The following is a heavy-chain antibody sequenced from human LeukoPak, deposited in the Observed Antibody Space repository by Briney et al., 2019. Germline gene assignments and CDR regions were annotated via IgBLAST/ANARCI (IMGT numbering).Heavy chain of an antibody. Sequence: SETLSLTCTVSGGSVSSDAYYWNWIRKSPGKGLEWAGFVYYSGRTKYNPSLKSRVTISIDTSKNQVSLKLRSVTAADTAMYFCVREASTSYYDSDGYYRQTETFDVWGLGTMVTVSS. CDR3: VREASTSYYDSDGYYRQTETFDV. J-gene: IGHJ3*01. V-gene: IGHV4-61*08. CDR1: GGSVSSDAYY. CDR2: VYYSGRT. D-gene: IGHD3-22*01.